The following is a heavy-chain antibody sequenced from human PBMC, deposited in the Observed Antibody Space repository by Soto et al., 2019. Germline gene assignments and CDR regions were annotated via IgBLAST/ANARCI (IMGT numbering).Heavy chain of an antibody. CDR2: ISYDGSNK. D-gene: IGHD4-17*01. J-gene: IGHJ6*02. V-gene: IGHV3-30-3*01. Sequence: PGGSLRLSCAASGFTFSSYSMHLVRQAPGKGLECVSVISYDGSNKYYADSVKGRFTISRDNSKNTMYLQMNSLRAEDTAVYYCARADYGDSYGMDFWAQGTTVTVSS. CDR3: ARADYGDSYGMDF. CDR1: GFTFSSYS.